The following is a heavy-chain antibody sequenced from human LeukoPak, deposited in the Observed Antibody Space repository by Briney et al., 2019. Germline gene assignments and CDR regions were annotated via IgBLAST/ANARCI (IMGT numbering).Heavy chain of an antibody. D-gene: IGHD5-12*01. J-gene: IGHJ4*02. CDR2: ISAQNGNT. V-gene: IGHV1-18*01. Sequence: GASVTVSFKSSGYMFTIHGIRWLRQAPGQGLEWMGWISAQNGNTNYLQQFLGRVTMTRDTSASTAYMELRSLKSDDTAVYFCARESNGGYGFDFWGQGTLVTVAS. CDR1: GYMFTIHG. CDR3: ARESNGGYGFDF.